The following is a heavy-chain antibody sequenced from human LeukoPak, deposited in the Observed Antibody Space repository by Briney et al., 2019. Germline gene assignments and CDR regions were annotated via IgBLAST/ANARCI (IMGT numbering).Heavy chain of an antibody. CDR1: GYTFTGYY. CDR2: INPNSGGT. D-gene: IGHD1-7*01. V-gene: IGHV1-2*02. CDR3: ARDSPSVTGTTPDY. Sequence: ASVKVSCKASGYTFTGYYMHWVRQAPGQGLEWMGWINPNSGGTNYAQKLQGRVTMTRDTSISTAYMELSRLRSDDTAVYYCARDSPSVTGTTPDYWGQGTLVTVSS. J-gene: IGHJ4*02.